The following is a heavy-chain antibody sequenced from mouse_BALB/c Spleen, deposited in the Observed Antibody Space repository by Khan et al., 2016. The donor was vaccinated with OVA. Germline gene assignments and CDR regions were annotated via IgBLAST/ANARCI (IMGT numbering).Heavy chain of an antibody. D-gene: IGHD1-1*01. CDR1: GYSITSDYA. Sequence: EVQLQESGPGLVKPSQSLSLTCTVTGYSITSDYAWNWIRQFPGNKLEWMGYINYSGSTSYNPSLKSRISITRDTSKNQFFLQLNSLTTEDTATYYCARDYYGSSYFDYGGQGTTLTVSS. CDR3: ARDYYGSSYFDY. J-gene: IGHJ2*01. CDR2: INYSGST. V-gene: IGHV3-2*02.